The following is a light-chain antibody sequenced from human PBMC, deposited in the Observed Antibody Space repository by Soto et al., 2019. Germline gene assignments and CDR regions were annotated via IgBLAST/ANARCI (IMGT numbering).Light chain of an antibody. CDR2: STN. CDR1: SGSVSTTNY. CDR3: VLYMGSGIWV. V-gene: IGLV8-61*01. J-gene: IGLJ3*02. Sequence: QSVVTQEPSFSVSPGGTVTLTCGLTSGSVSTTNYPSWYQQTPGQAPRTLIYSTNTRSSGVPDRFSGSILGNKAALTITGAQADEECDYYCVLYMGSGIWVFGGGTKLTVL.